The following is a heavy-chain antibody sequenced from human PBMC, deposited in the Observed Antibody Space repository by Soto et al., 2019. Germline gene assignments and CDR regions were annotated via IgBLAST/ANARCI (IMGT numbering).Heavy chain of an antibody. V-gene: IGHV4-39*01. Sequence: QLQLQESGPGLVKPSETLSLTCSVSDDSINSEKYYWGWLRQPPWKGLEWIGSIYYRGNAYYNPSLQSRGTMSLDKSRSQFSPKLNSVTAADSAVYFCARLEGLATISYYFDFWGPGALVTVSS. CDR1: DDSINSEKYY. J-gene: IGHJ4*02. D-gene: IGHD3-9*01. CDR2: IYYRGNA. CDR3: ARLEGLATISYYFDF.